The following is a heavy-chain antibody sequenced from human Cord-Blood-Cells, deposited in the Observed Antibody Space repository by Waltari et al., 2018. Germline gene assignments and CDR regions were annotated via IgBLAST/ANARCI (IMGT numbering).Heavy chain of an antibody. CDR2: INHSGST. Sequence: QVQLQQWGAGLLKPSETLSLTCAVYGGSFSGYYWSWIRQPPGKGLEWIGEINHSGSTNYNPSLKSRVTRSGDTSKNQFSLKLSSVTAADTAVYYCARGGEGGVGDYWGQGTLVTVSS. CDR3: ARGGEGGVGDY. CDR1: GGSFSGYY. D-gene: IGHD4-17*01. J-gene: IGHJ4*02. V-gene: IGHV4-34*01.